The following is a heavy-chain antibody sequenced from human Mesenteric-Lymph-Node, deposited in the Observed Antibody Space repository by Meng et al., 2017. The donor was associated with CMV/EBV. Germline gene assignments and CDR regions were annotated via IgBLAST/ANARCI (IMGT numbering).Heavy chain of an antibody. J-gene: IGHJ5*02. CDR2: ISYDGSNK. CDR3: ARASGYDFGWFDP. CDR1: GFTSSSYA. Sequence: CAAYGFTSSSYAMHWVRQAPGKGLEWVAVISYDGSNKYYADSVKGRFTISRDNSKNTLYLQMNSLRAEDTAVYYCARASGYDFGWFDPWGQGTLVTVSS. D-gene: IGHD5-12*01. V-gene: IGHV3-30*04.